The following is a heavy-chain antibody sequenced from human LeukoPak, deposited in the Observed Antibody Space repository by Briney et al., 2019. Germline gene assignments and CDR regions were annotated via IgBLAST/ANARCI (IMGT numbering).Heavy chain of an antibody. CDR3: ARHIGRLWFGELLRGFDY. V-gene: IGHV4-34*01. J-gene: IGHJ4*02. CDR2: INHSGST. CDR1: GGSFSGYY. Sequence: PSETLSLTCAVYGGSFSGYYWSWIRQPPGKGLEWIGEINHSGSTNYNPSLKSRVTISVDTSKNQFSLKLSSVTAADTAVYYCARHIGRLWFGELLRGFDYWGQGTLVTVSS. D-gene: IGHD3-10*01.